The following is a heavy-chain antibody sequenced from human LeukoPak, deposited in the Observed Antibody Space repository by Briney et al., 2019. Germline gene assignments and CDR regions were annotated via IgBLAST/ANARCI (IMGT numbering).Heavy chain of an antibody. V-gene: IGHV1-18*01. Sequence: ASVKVSCKASVYTFTNYGISWVRQAPGQGLEWMGWISAYNGNANYAQKLQGRVTMTTDTSTSTAYMELRSLRSDDTAVYYCARVGEYCSSNSRQDYWGQGTLVTVSS. CDR1: VYTFTNYG. CDR3: ARVGEYCSSNSRQDY. CDR2: ISAYNGNA. J-gene: IGHJ4*02. D-gene: IGHD2-2*01.